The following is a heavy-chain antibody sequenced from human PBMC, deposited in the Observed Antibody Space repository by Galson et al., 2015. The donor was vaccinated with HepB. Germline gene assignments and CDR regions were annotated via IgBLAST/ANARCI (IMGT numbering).Heavy chain of an antibody. Sequence: SLRLSCAASGFTFSSYGMHWVRQAPGKGLEWVAVIWYDGSNKYYADSVKGRFTISRDNSKNTLYLQMNSLRAEDTAAYYCARCYGDYGDYYYGMDVWGQGTTVTVSS. D-gene: IGHD4-17*01. CDR3: ARCYGDYGDYYYGMDV. V-gene: IGHV3-33*01. CDR2: IWYDGSNK. J-gene: IGHJ6*02. CDR1: GFTFSSYG.